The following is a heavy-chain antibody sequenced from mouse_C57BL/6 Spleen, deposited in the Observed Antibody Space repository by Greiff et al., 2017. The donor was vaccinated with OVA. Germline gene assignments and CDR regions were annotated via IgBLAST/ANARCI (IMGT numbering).Heavy chain of an antibody. CDR2: IDPSDSET. V-gene: IGHV1-52*01. J-gene: IGHJ4*01. D-gene: IGHD4-1*01. CDR1: GYTFTSYW. CDR3: ARANWEGSYAMDY. Sequence: QVQLKQPGAELVRPGSSVKLSCKASGYTFTSYWMHWVKQRPIQGLEWIGNIDPSDSETHYNQKFKDKATLTVDKSSSTAYMQLSSLTSEDSAVYYCARANWEGSYAMDYWGQGTSVTVSS.